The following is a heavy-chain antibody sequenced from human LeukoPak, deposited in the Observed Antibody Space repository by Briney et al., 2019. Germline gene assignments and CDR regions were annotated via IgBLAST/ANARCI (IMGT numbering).Heavy chain of an antibody. Sequence: PSETLSLTCTVSGGSIRTYYWSWIRQPPGKGLEWIGNIYYSGSTNYNPSLKSRVTISVDTSKNQFSLKLNSVTAADTAVYYCARSITMGYADWFDPWGQGTLVTVS. CDR2: IYYSGST. CDR1: GGSIRTYY. D-gene: IGHD3-10*01. J-gene: IGHJ5*02. CDR3: ARSITMGYADWFDP. V-gene: IGHV4-59*01.